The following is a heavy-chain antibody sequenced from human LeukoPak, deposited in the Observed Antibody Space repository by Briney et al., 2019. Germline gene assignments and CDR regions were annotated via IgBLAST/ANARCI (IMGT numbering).Heavy chain of an antibody. V-gene: IGHV3-73*01. Sequence: GGSLKLSCAASGFTFSGSGMHWVRQASGKGLEWVGRIRSKANNYATAYAASVKGRFTISRDDSKNTAYLQMNSLKTEDTAVYYCTMLGDYWGQGTLVTVSS. CDR1: GFTFSGSG. D-gene: IGHD3-16*01. CDR2: IRSKANNYAT. CDR3: TMLGDY. J-gene: IGHJ4*02.